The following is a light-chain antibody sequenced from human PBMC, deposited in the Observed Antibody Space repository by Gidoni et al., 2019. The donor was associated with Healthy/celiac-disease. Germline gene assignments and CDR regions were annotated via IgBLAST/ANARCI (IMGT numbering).Light chain of an antibody. CDR3: QQSYSTPQYT. J-gene: IGKJ2*01. CDR1: QSISSY. V-gene: IGKV1-39*01. Sequence: SASVGERVTITCRSSQSISSYLNSYQQKPEKAPKFLIYAAPSLQSGVPSRFSGSGSGTDFTLTISSLQPEDFATYYCQQSYSTPQYTFGHGTKLDIK. CDR2: AAP.